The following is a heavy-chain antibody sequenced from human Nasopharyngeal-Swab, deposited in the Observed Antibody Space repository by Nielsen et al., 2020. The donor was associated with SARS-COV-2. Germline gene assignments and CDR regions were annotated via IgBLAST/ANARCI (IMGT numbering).Heavy chain of an antibody. CDR2: INAGNGNT. Sequence: ASVKVSCKASGYTFTSYAMHWVRQAPGQRLEWMGWINAGNGNTKYSQKFQGRVTITRDTSASTAYMELRSLRSDDTAVYYCAREAVVTVAYYMDVWGKGTTVTVSS. J-gene: IGHJ6*03. V-gene: IGHV1-3*01. D-gene: IGHD2-21*02. CDR3: AREAVVTVAYYMDV. CDR1: GYTFTSYA.